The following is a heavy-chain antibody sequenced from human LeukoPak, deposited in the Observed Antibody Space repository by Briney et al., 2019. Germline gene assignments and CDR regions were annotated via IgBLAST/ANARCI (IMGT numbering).Heavy chain of an antibody. J-gene: IGHJ4*02. CDR1: GFTFSDYW. CDR3: ARDRGPRTGFMVRKAYDY. Sequence: GGSLRLSCAASGFTFSDYWIHWVRQAPGKGLVWVSRINTDGSITNYADSVKGRFSNSRDNAKNTLYLQMSSLRAEDTAVYYCARDRGPRTGFMVRKAYDYWGQGTLVTVSS. CDR2: INTDGSIT. D-gene: IGHD3-10*01. V-gene: IGHV3-74*01.